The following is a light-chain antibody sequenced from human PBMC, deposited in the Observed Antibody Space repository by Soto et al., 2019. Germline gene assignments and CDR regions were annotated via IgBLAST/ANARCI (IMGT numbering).Light chain of an antibody. CDR2: ASS. V-gene: IGKV1-39*02. CDR1: QSIGSY. CDR3: QQYNNWPPIT. Sequence: GYRVTITCRVSQSIGSYLNLYQQRPGKAPKLLIFASSSLQSGVPARFSGSGSGTEFTLTISSLQSEDFAVYYCQQYNNWPPITFGQGTRLEI. J-gene: IGKJ5*01.